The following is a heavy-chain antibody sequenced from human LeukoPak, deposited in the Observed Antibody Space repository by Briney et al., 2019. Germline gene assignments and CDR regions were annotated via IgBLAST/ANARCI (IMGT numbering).Heavy chain of an antibody. CDR2: IYYSGST. CDR3: VRHDPGIGWFDP. CDR1: GGSISSYY. Sequence: SETLSLTCTVSGGSISSYYWSWIRQPPGKGLEWIGYIYYSGSTNYNPSLKSRVTISVNTSKNQFSLKLSSVIAADTAVYYCVRHDPGIGWFDPWGQGTLVTVSS. J-gene: IGHJ5*02. V-gene: IGHV4-59*08.